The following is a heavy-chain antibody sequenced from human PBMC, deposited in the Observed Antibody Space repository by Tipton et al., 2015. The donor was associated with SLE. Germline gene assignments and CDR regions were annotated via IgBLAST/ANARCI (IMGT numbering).Heavy chain of an antibody. Sequence: GSLRLSCAASGFTFSAYSMNWVRQAPGKGPEWVSYISTGGSTTYYADSVRGRFTISRDNAKNTLYLQMNSLRAEDTAVYYCTRGWGSIELWLRAFDIWGQGTMVTVSS. CDR1: GFTFSAYS. J-gene: IGHJ3*02. V-gene: IGHV3-48*04. CDR3: TRGWGSIELWLRAFDI. CDR2: ISTGGSTT. D-gene: IGHD5-18*01.